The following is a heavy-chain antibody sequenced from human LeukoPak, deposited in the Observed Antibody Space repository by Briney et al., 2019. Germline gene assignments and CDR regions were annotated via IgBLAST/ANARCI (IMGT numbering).Heavy chain of an antibody. J-gene: IGHJ4*02. CDR1: GFTFDDYA. V-gene: IGHV3-9*01. Sequence: PGGSLRLSCAASGFTFDDYAMHWVRQAPGKGLEWVSGISWNSGSIGYADSVKGRFTISRDNAKNSLNLQMNSLRAEDTALYYCAKDKNGYSSGRYGDWGQGTLVTVSS. CDR3: AKDKNGYSSGRYGD. D-gene: IGHD6-19*01. CDR2: ISWNSGSI.